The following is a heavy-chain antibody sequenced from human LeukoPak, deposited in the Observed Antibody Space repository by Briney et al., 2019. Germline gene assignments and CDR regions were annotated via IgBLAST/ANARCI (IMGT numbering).Heavy chain of an antibody. J-gene: IGHJ6*03. Sequence: GGSLRLSCAASGFTFSSYAMSWVRQAPGKGLEWVSAISGSGGSTYYAGSVKGRFTISGDNSENTLYLQMNSLRAEDTAVYYCARGISAYYYYYMDVWGKGTTVTVSS. V-gene: IGHV3-23*01. CDR2: ISGSGGST. CDR3: ARGISAYYYYYMDV. CDR1: GFTFSSYA.